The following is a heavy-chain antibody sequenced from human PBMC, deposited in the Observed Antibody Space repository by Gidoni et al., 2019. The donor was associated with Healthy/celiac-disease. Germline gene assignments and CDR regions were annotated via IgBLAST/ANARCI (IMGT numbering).Heavy chain of an antibody. D-gene: IGHD7-27*01. CDR1: GFTFSSYA. Sequence: QVQLVESGGGVVQPGRSLRLSCAASGFTFSSYAMHWVRQAPGKGLEWVAVISYDGSNKYYADSVKGRFTISRDNSKNTLYLQMNSLRAEDTAVYYCARNGQFSTGDELYYFDYWGQGTLVTVSS. CDR3: ARNGQFSTGDELYYFDY. CDR2: ISYDGSNK. J-gene: IGHJ4*02. V-gene: IGHV3-30-3*01.